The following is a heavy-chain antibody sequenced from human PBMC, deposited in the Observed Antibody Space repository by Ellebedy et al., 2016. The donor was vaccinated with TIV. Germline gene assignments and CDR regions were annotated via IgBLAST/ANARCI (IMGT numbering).Heavy chain of an antibody. J-gene: IGHJ4*02. D-gene: IGHD6-13*01. CDR2: IRSKAYGGTT. V-gene: IGHV3-49*03. Sequence: GESLKISCTASGFTFGDYAMSWFRQAPGKGLEWVGFIRSKAYGGTTEYAASVKGRFTISRDDSKSIAYLQMNSLRAEDTAVYYCAKGLPGIAAGWGQGTLVTVSS. CDR3: AKGLPGIAAG. CDR1: GFTFGDYA.